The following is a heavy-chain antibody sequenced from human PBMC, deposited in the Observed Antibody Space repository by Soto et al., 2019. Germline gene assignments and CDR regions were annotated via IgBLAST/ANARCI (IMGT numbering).Heavy chain of an antibody. CDR3: ARPLDNWFDP. Sequence: QLQLQESGPGLVKPSETLSLTCTVSGGSISSSSYYWGWIRQPPGKGLEWIGSIYYSGSTYYNPSPKSRVTISVDTSKTQLSLKLSSVTAADTAVYYCARPLDNWFDPWGQGTLVTVAS. J-gene: IGHJ5*02. CDR1: GGSISSSSYY. D-gene: IGHD1-1*01. V-gene: IGHV4-39*01. CDR2: IYYSGST.